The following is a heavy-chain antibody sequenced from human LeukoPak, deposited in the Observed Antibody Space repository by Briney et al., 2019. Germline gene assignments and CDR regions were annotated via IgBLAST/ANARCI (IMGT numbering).Heavy chain of an antibody. CDR2: ISGSSTYI. J-gene: IGHJ4*02. V-gene: IGHV3-21*01. D-gene: IGHD3-16*02. CDR1: GFTFSNYN. CDR3: AKGGSYRSQPYFDY. Sequence: GGSLRLSCAASGFTFSNYNMNWVRQAPGKGLEWVSSISGSSTYIYYADSVQGRYTISRDNAKNSLYLQMNSLRAEDTAVYYCAKGGSYRSQPYFDYWGQGTPVTVSS.